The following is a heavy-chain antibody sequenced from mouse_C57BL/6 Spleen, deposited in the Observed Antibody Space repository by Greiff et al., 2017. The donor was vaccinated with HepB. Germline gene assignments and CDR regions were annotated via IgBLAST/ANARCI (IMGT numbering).Heavy chain of an antibody. J-gene: IGHJ1*03. Sequence: QVQLKQPGAELVMPGASVKLSCKASGYTFTSYWMHWVKQRPGQGLEWIGEIDPSDSYTNYNQKFKGKSTLTVDKSSSTAYMQLSSLTSEDSAVYYCARTPNYYGSSENYWYFDVWGTGTTVTVSS. CDR3: ARTPNYYGSSENYWYFDV. CDR1: GYTFTSYW. D-gene: IGHD1-1*01. V-gene: IGHV1-69*01. CDR2: IDPSDSYT.